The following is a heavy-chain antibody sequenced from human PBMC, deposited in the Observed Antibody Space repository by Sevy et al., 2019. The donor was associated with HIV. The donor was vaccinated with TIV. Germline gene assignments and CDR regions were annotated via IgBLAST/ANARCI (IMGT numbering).Heavy chain of an antibody. CDR1: GFTFSRYT. CDR3: ARDYANAHDY. D-gene: IGHD3-16*01. J-gene: IGHJ4*02. CDR2: ISYDGTYK. Sequence: GGCLRLSCAASGFTFSRYTMRWVRQAPGKGLEWVAVISYDGTYKYYADFVKGRFTISRDNSKNTLYLQMDSLRTEDTALYYCARDYANAHDYWGQGTLVTISS. V-gene: IGHV3-30-3*01.